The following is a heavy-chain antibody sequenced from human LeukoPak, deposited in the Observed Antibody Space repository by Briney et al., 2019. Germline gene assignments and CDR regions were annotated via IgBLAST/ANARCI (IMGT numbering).Heavy chain of an antibody. CDR3: ARHGGASGSYNLWFDP. J-gene: IGHJ5*02. Sequence: GESLKISCKGYGYSFTNHWIGWVRQMPGRGLEWMGIIYPGDSDTRYSPSFQGQVTFSADKSTSTAYLQWSSLKASDTAMYYCARHGGASGSYNLWFDPWGQGTLVTVSS. CDR2: IYPGDSDT. D-gene: IGHD3-10*01. V-gene: IGHV5-51*01. CDR1: GYSFTNHW.